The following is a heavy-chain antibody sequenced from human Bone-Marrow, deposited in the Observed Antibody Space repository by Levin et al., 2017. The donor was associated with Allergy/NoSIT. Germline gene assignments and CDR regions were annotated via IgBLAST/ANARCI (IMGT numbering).Heavy chain of an antibody. Sequence: SETLSLTCNVSGTSMNSGGNYWSWIRQHPGTGLEWIAYIYYTGSAGYNPSLKSRVSISVDTSKNQFSLKLTSVTAADTAVYFCATSGAVTGQFDYWGQGTLVTVSS. CDR3: ATSGAVTGQFDY. D-gene: IGHD6-19*01. J-gene: IGHJ4*02. V-gene: IGHV4-31*03. CDR1: GTSMNSGGNY. CDR2: IYYTGSA.